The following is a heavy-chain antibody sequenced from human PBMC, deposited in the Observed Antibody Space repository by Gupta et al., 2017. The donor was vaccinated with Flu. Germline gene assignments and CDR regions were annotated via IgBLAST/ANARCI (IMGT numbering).Heavy chain of an antibody. CDR1: GFTFRPSR. V-gene: IGHV3-7*01. CDR3: ARDCHIATFCYGVDV. CDR2: IKQHGSEK. Sequence: EVQLVESVGGLVQSGGSLRLSCVASGFTFRPSRMSGVSHAPGKGLDWVANIKQHGSEKYYVDSVKGRFTISRDNAKNSLQLQMNSVRTDDTAVYYCARDCHIATFCYGVDVWGQVTTVTVSS. D-gene: IGHD3-3*01. J-gene: IGHJ6*02.